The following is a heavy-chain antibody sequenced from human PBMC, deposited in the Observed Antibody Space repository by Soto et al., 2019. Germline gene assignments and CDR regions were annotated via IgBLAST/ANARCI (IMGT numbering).Heavy chain of an antibody. CDR1: GYTFTIYA. D-gene: IGHD2-2*01. CDR2: INAGNGNT. CDR3: ARRGYCSSTSCSGAFDI. V-gene: IGHV1-3*01. Sequence: ASVKGACKASGYTFTIYAMHWVRQAPGQRLEWMGWINAGNGNTKYSQKFQGRVTITRDTSASTAYMELSSLRSEDTAVYYCARRGYCSSTSCSGAFDIWGQGTMVTVSS. J-gene: IGHJ3*02.